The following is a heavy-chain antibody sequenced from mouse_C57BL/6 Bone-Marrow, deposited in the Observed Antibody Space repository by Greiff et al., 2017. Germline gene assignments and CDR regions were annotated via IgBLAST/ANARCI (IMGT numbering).Heavy chain of an antibody. Sequence: VQLQESDAELVKPGASVKISCKVSGYTFTDHTIHWMKQRPEQGLEWIGYIYPRDGSTKYNEKFKGKATLTADKSSSTAYMQLNSLTSEDSAVYFCARRPYYYGSSYGYFDVWGTGTTVTVSS. V-gene: IGHV1-78*01. J-gene: IGHJ1*03. CDR1: GYTFTDHT. CDR3: ARRPYYYGSSYGYFDV. CDR2: IYPRDGST. D-gene: IGHD1-1*01.